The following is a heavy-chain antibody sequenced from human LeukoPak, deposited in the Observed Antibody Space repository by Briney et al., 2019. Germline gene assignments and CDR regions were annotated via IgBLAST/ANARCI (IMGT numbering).Heavy chain of an antibody. Sequence: GGSLKISCKGSGYIFPTYWIAWVRQLPGKGLEWMGIIYPDESNIRYSPSFQGQVTISADKSISTAYLQWSSLKASDTAMYYCARPPSRGYSSSFEYWGQGTLVTVSS. CDR2: IYPDESNI. V-gene: IGHV5-51*01. CDR1: GYIFPTYW. CDR3: ARPPSRGYSSSFEY. J-gene: IGHJ4*02. D-gene: IGHD2-2*03.